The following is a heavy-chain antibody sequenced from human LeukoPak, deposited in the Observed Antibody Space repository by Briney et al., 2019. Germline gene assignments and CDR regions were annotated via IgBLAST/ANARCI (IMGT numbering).Heavy chain of an antibody. V-gene: IGHV4-59*01. D-gene: IGHD4-11*01. CDR2: IYYSGST. CDR3: ARTPTRGGRTVHFDY. CDR1: GGSISSYY. Sequence: PSETLSLTCTVSGGSISSYYWSWIRQPPGKGLEWIGYIYYSGSTNYNPSLKSRVTISVDTSKNQFSLKLSSVTAADTAVYYCARTPTRGGRTVHFDYWGQGTLVTVSS. J-gene: IGHJ4*02.